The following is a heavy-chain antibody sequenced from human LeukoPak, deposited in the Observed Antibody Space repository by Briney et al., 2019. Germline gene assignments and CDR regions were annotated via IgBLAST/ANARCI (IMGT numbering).Heavy chain of an antibody. D-gene: IGHD2-2*01. CDR1: GGSISSYY. Sequence: PSETLSLTCTVSGGSISSYYWSWIRQPPGKGLEWIGYIYYSGSTNYNPSLKSRVTISVDTSKNQFSLKLSSVTAADTAVYYCAREYCSSTSFSHWYFDLWGRGTLVTVSS. J-gene: IGHJ2*01. V-gene: IGHV4-59*01. CDR2: IYYSGST. CDR3: AREYCSSTSFSHWYFDL.